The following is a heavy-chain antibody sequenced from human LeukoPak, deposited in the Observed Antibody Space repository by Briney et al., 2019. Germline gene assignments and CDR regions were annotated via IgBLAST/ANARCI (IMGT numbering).Heavy chain of an antibody. CDR2: ISSSGTLI. D-gene: IGHD2-2*01. CDR1: GFTFSSYE. CDR3: ARKYCSSTSCLFDY. J-gene: IGHJ4*02. Sequence: GGSLRLSCAASGFTFSSYEMNWVRQAPGKGLEWVSYISSSGTLIYNADSVKGRFPISRDNARNSLYLQMNSLRGEDTAVYYCARKYCSSTSCLFDYWGQGTLVTVSS. V-gene: IGHV3-48*03.